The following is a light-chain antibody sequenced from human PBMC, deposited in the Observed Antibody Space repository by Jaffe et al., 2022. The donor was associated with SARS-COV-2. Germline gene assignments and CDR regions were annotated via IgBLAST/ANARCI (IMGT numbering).Light chain of an antibody. J-gene: IGKJ2*01. CDR2: DAW. Sequence: DIQMTQSPSSLSASVGDRVTITCQASRDIDAYVNWFQQKPGQAPKLLIYDAWSSQSGVPSRIRGGGSGTVFTLTIDSLQPEDFATYYCQQYTNFPYTFGQGTKLEVK. CDR1: RDIDAY. CDR3: QQYTNFPYT. V-gene: IGKV1-33*01.